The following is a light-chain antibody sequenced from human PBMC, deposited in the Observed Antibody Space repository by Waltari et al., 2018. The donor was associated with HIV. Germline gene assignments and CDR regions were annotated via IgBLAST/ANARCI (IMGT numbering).Light chain of an antibody. CDR3: QQYNNWPPWT. CDR1: QNVSSD. CDR2: DAM. Sequence: EVVMTQSPATLSVSPGQRVTLSCRASQNVSSDLAWLQQRPVQAPRLLIYDAMTRAAGIPARISGRGSGTEFSLTISSLQSEDVAIYYCQQYNNWPPWTFGQGTK. J-gene: IGKJ1*01. V-gene: IGKV3D-15*01.